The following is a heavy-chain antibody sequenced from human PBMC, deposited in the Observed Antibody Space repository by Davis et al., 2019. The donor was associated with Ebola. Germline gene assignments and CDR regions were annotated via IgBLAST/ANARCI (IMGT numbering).Heavy chain of an antibody. Sequence: PGGSLRLSCTASGFTFGDYAMSWFRQAPGKGLEWVGFIRSKAYGGTTEYAASVKGRFTISRDDSKSIAYLQMNSLKTEDTAVYYCTRDVVVVVAAYWGQGTLVTVSS. CDR3: TRDVVVVVAAY. CDR2: IRSKAYGGTT. V-gene: IGHV3-49*03. D-gene: IGHD2-15*01. CDR1: GFTFGDYA. J-gene: IGHJ4*02.